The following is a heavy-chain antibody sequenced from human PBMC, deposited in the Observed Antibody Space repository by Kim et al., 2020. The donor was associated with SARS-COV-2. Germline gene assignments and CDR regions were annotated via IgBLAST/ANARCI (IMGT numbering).Heavy chain of an antibody. CDR3: ATRGSRYFD. J-gene: IGHJ4*02. Sequence: SETLSLTCNVSGGSISSASYFWIWIRQPAGQRLEWIGRIYSSGYINYNPSLKSRVTISLDTSKNQFSLKLNSVTAADTAVYYCATRGSRYFDWGQGTLVTVSS. D-gene: IGHD6-13*01. CDR2: IYSSGYI. V-gene: IGHV4-61*02. CDR1: GGSISSASYF.